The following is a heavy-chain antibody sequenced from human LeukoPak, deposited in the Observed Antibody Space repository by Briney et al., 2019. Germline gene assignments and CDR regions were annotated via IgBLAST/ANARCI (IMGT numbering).Heavy chain of an antibody. CDR3: ARLRYCSSTSCFGDNWFDP. V-gene: IGHV1-69*05. D-gene: IGHD2-2*01. J-gene: IGHJ5*02. CDR1: GGTFSSYA. CDR2: IIPIFGTA. Sequence: ASVTVSCKASGGTFSSYAISWVRQAPGQGLEWMGGIIPIFGTANYAQKFQGRVTITTDESTSTAYMELSSLRSEDTAVYYCARLRYCSSTSCFGDNWFDPWGQGTLVTVSS.